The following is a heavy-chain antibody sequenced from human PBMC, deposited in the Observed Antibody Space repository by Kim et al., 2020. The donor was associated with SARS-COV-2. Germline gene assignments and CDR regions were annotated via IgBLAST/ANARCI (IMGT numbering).Heavy chain of an antibody. V-gene: IGHV3-11*01. CDR2: ISNSGDSI. D-gene: IGHD2-15*01. J-gene: IGHJ5*02. Sequence: GGSLRLSCAASGFTFSDYYMSWVRQPPGKGLEWVSYISNSGDSIYYADSVKGRFTISRDNAKNSLYLQMSSLRVEDTAVYYCVREDSGKDHGRFDPWGQGTLVTVSS. CDR3: VREDSGKDHGRFDP. CDR1: GFTFSDYY.